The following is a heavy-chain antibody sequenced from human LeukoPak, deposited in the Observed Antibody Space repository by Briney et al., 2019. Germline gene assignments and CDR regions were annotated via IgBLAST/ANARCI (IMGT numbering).Heavy chain of an antibody. V-gene: IGHV3-74*01. CDR1: GFTFSKYW. J-gene: IGHJ4*02. D-gene: IGHD2-2*02. Sequence: GGSLRPSCAASGFTFSKYWMHWVRQPPGKGPVWVSKINTDGSGAIYADSVKGRFTICRDNSKNTLYLQMNSLRAEDTAVYYCAKVPAAIQTIDYWGQGTLVTVSS. CDR3: AKVPAAIQTIDY. CDR2: INTDGSGA.